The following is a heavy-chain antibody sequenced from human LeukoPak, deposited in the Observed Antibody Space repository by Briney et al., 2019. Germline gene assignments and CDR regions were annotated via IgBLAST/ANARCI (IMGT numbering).Heavy chain of an antibody. D-gene: IGHD3-22*01. Sequence: PSETLSLTCSVSGGSFSNYFLSWIRQPAGKALEWIGRIYTSGSTNYNPSLKSRVTMSVDTSKNQFSLKLSSVTAADTAVYYCAGSGYYSRFDYWGQGTLVTVSS. J-gene: IGHJ4*02. CDR1: GGSFSNYF. V-gene: IGHV4-4*07. CDR2: IYTSGST. CDR3: AGSGYYSRFDY.